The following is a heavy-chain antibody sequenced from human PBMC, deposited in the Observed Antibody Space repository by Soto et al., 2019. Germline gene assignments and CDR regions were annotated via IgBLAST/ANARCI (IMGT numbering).Heavy chain of an antibody. CDR1: GFTFKNYD. Sequence: EVELLESGGGLVQPGGSLRLSCVASGFTFKNYDMRWIRQAPGKGLEWVSGISGSGGVTYYADSVKGRFTISRDNSKNTLYLQMNSLRAEDTAIYYCAKNRQFRSYYESAGHYDNWGQVTLVTVSS. V-gene: IGHV3-23*01. CDR3: AKNRQFRSYYESAGHYDN. D-gene: IGHD3-10*01. CDR2: ISGSGGVT. J-gene: IGHJ4*02.